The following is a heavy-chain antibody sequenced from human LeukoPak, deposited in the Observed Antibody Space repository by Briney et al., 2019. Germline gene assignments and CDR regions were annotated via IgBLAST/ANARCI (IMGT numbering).Heavy chain of an antibody. CDR2: IKSAGTT. CDR1: TGSISSNSYY. J-gene: IGHJ4*01. V-gene: IGHV4-39*01. CDR3: GARRVGPLRPLDF. D-gene: IGHD5/OR15-5a*01. Sequence: SETLSLTCTVSTGSISSNSYYWGWIRQPPGKGLEWIGNIKSAGTTYYNLALESPVTISVDTSKNQFSLKLASVTAADTAVYFCGARRVGPLRPLDFWGHGTLVTVSA.